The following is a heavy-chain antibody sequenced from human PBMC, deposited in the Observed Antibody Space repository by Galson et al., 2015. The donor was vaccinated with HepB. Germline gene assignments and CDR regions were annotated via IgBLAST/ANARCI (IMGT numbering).Heavy chain of an antibody. D-gene: IGHD4-17*01. Sequence: PALVKPTQTLTLTCTFSGFSLTTSGVGVGWIRQPPGKALEWLGFIYWDDDKRYSPSLRSRLTITKDTSKNQVVLTMTNMDPVDTATYYCAHGLYGDYADYFDYWGQGTLVTVSS. CDR1: GFSLTTSGVG. CDR2: IYWDDDK. V-gene: IGHV2-5*02. CDR3: AHGLYGDYADYFDY. J-gene: IGHJ4*02.